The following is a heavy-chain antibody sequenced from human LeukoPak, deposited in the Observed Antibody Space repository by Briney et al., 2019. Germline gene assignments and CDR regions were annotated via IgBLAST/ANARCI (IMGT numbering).Heavy chain of an antibody. J-gene: IGHJ6*02. CDR2: ISYDGSNK. Sequence: PGGSLRLSCAASGFTFSSYAMHWVRQAPGKGLEWVAVISYDGSNKYYADSVKGRFTISRDNSKNTLYLQTNSLRAEDTAVYYCAREWRDCSSTSCYTQWGRFYYGMDVWGQGTTVTVSS. CDR1: GFTFSSYA. CDR3: AREWRDCSSTSCYTQWGRFYYGMDV. D-gene: IGHD2-2*02. V-gene: IGHV3-30-3*01.